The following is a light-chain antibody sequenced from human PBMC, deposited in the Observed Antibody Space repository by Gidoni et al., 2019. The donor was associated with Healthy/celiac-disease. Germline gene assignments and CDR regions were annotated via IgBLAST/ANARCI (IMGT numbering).Light chain of an antibody. CDR3: QQSYSTLFT. CDR1: QSISSY. Sequence: DIQITPSPSSLSSSVGDRVTTTFRASQSISSYLNWYQQKPGKAPKLLIYAASSLQSGVPSRFSGSGSGTDFTLTISSLQPEDFATYYCQQSYSTLFTFGPGTKVDIK. V-gene: IGKV1-39*01. CDR2: AAS. J-gene: IGKJ3*01.